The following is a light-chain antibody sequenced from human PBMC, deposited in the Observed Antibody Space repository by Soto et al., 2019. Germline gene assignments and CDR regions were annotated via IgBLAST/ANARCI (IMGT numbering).Light chain of an antibody. Sequence: DIQMTQSPSSLSASVGDRVTITCRASQGISNYLIWYQHKPGTAPKLLIYDASTLGTGVSSRFSGGGSGTHFTFTISSLQPEDIATYYCQQFDSVPCTFGQGTKLELK. CDR2: DAS. CDR3: QQFDSVPCT. J-gene: IGKJ2*02. V-gene: IGKV1-33*01. CDR1: QGISNY.